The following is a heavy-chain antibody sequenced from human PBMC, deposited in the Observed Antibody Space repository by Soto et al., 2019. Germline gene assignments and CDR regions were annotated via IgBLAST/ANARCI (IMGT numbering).Heavy chain of an antibody. CDR3: AREPEDGVPGDY. V-gene: IGHV1-3*01. D-gene: IGHD2-8*01. CDR1: GYTFTSHT. Sequence: QVQLVQSGAEVKEPGASVRVSCKTSGYTFTSHTLHWARQAPGQGLEWMGWIRVAQNSPRYAQRFQGRVTFSTDTSATTGYMELSDLTCEDTAIYYCAREPEDGVPGDYWGQGTLVAVSS. J-gene: IGHJ4*02. CDR2: IRVAQNSP.